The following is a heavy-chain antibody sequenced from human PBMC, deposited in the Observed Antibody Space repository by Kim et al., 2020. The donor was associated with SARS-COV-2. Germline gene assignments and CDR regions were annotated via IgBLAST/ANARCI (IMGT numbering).Heavy chain of an antibody. CDR3: ARDGAVADPRLGWFDP. Sequence: KFQGRVTMTRDTSISTAYMELSRLRSDDTAVYYCARDGAVADPRLGWFDPWGQGTLVTVSS. J-gene: IGHJ5*02. V-gene: IGHV1-2*02. D-gene: IGHD6-19*01.